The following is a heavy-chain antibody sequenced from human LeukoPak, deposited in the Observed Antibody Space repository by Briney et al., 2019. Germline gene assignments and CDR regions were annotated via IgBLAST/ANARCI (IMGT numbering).Heavy chain of an antibody. CDR1: DGSINTSL. CDR3: AREAWGYCSGGSCYSSPFDY. V-gene: IGHV4-59*01. J-gene: IGHJ4*02. CDR2: IDYAGRT. D-gene: IGHD2-15*01. Sequence: PSETLSLTCTVFDGSINTSLWSWIRQPPGKGLEWIGYIDYAGRTNYNPSLKSRVTISVDTSKNQFSLKLSSVTAADTAVYYCAREAWGYCSGGSCYSSPFDYWGQGTLVTVSS.